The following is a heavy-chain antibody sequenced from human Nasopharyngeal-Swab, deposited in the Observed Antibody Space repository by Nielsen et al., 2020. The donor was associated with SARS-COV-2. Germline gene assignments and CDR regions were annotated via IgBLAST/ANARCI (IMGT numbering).Heavy chain of an antibody. CDR1: GFTFSSYS. CDR2: ISSSSSYI. J-gene: IGHJ6*03. Sequence: GESLKIYCAASGFTFSSYSMNWVRQAPGKGLEWVSSISSSSSYIYYADSVKGRFTISRDNAKNSLYLQMNSLRAEDTAVYYCARDGSGGCDDFWSACYYYYYMDVWGKGTTVTVSS. V-gene: IGHV3-21*01. CDR3: ARDGSGGCDDFWSACYYYYYMDV. D-gene: IGHD3-3*01.